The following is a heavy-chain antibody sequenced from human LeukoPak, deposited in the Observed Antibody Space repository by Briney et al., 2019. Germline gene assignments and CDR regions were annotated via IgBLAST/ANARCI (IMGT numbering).Heavy chain of an antibody. Sequence: SETLSLTCTVSGGSISSYYWSWIRQPPGQGLEWIGYIYYSGSTNYNPSLKSRVTISVDTSKNQFSLKLSSVTAADTAVYYCARQGRVLWELLGYFDYWGQGTLVTVSS. CDR2: IYYSGST. J-gene: IGHJ4*02. D-gene: IGHD1-26*01. CDR1: GGSISSYY. CDR3: ARQGRVLWELLGYFDY. V-gene: IGHV4-59*08.